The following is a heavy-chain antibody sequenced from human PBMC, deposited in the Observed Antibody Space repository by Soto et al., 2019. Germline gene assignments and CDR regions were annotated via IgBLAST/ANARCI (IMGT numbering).Heavy chain of an antibody. CDR3: AKDSYSSGWLPDY. CDR2: ISYDGSNK. Sequence: GGSLRLSWAASGFTFSSYGMHWVRQAPGKGLEWVAVISYDGSNKYYADSVKGRFTISRDNSKNTLYLQMNSLRAEDTAVYYCAKDSYSSGWLPDYWGQGTLVTVSS. D-gene: IGHD6-19*01. V-gene: IGHV3-30*18. J-gene: IGHJ4*02. CDR1: GFTFSSYG.